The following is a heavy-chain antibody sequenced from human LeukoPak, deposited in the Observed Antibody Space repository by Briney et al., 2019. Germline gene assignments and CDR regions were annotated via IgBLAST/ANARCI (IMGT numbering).Heavy chain of an antibody. CDR1: GGTFSSYA. J-gene: IGHJ6*03. Sequence: SVKVSCKASGGTFSSYAISWVRQAPGQGLEWMGGIIPIFGTANYAQKYRGRVTNTTDESTSTAYMELSSLRSEDTAVYYCARGRKTASIYYYYMDVWGKGTTVTVSS. V-gene: IGHV1-69*05. CDR3: ARGRKTASIYYYYMDV. CDR2: IIPIFGTA. D-gene: IGHD1-14*01.